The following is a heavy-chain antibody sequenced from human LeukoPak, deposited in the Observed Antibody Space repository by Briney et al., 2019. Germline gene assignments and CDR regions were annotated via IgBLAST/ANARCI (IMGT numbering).Heavy chain of an antibody. CDR2: IYTSGST. V-gene: IGHV4-61*02. Sequence: SETLSLTCTVSGGSTSSGSYFWSWIRQPAGTGLEWIGRIYTSGSTNYNPSLKSRVTISVDTSKNQFSLKLSSVTAADTAVYYCARDGYCSSTSCYDAFDIWGQGTMVTVSS. D-gene: IGHD2-2*03. CDR3: ARDGYCSSTSCYDAFDI. CDR1: GGSTSSGSYF. J-gene: IGHJ3*02.